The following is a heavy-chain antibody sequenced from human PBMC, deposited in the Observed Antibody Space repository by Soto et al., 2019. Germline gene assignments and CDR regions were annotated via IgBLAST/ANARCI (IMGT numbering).Heavy chain of an antibody. CDR1: GFTFSSYW. CDR3: ARITIYYSYGMDV. Sequence: GGSLRLFCAASGFTFSSYWMSWVRQAPGKGLEWVANIKQDGSEKYYVDSVKGRFTISRDNAKNSLYLQMNSLRAEDTAVYYCARITIYYSYGMDVWGQGTTVTVSS. J-gene: IGHJ6*02. CDR2: IKQDGSEK. D-gene: IGHD3-10*01. V-gene: IGHV3-7*01.